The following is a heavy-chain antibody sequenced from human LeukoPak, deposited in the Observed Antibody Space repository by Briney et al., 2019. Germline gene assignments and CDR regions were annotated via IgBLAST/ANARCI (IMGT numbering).Heavy chain of an antibody. D-gene: IGHD6-19*01. V-gene: IGHV4-34*01. J-gene: IGHJ4*02. CDR3: ARCDTGSGWYWVFDY. CDR1: GGSFSGYY. CDR2: INHSGST. Sequence: SETLSLTCAVYGGSFSGYYWSWIRQPPGKGLEWIGEINHSGSTNYNPSLKSRVTISVDTSKNQFSLKLSSVTAADTAVYYCARCDTGSGWYWVFDYWGQGTLVTVSS.